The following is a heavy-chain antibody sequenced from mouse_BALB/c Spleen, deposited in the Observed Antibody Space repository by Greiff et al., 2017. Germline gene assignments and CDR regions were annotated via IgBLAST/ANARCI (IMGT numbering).Heavy chain of an antibody. V-gene: IGHV5-6-5*01. CDR2: ISSGGST. CDR1: GFTFSSYA. Sequence: EVQVVESGGGLVKPGGSLKLSCAASGFTFSSYAMSWVRQTPEKRLEWVASISSGGSTYYPDSVKGRFTISRDNARNILYLQMSSLRSEDTAMYYCARFLPTALYYAMDYWGQGTSVTVSS. D-gene: IGHD1-2*01. CDR3: ARFLPTALYYAMDY. J-gene: IGHJ4*01.